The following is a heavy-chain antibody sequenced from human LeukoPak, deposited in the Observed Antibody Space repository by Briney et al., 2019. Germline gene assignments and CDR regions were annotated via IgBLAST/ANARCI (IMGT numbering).Heavy chain of an antibody. Sequence: GESLRLSCAASGFTFSRYWIHWVRQAPGKGLEWVSRINPDGSTTTYADSVKGRFTISRDNAKNTVYLQMNSLRAEDTAVYYCAKDSLRGGYSYGSDYWGQGTLVTVSS. CDR1: GFTFSRYW. CDR3: AKDSLRGGYSYGSDY. J-gene: IGHJ4*02. V-gene: IGHV3-74*01. D-gene: IGHD5-18*01. CDR2: INPDGSTT.